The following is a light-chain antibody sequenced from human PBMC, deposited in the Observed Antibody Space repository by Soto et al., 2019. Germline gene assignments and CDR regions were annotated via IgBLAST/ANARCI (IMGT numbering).Light chain of an antibody. Sequence: DIQMTQSPSSLSASVGDRVTITCRASQSIRTYLNWYQQKPGKAPELLIFAVSNLQSAVPSRFSGSGSVTDFTLTISSLQPEDFATYYCQQSYSSPRTFGQGTKLEIK. V-gene: IGKV1-39*01. J-gene: IGKJ2*02. CDR3: QQSYSSPRT. CDR2: AVS. CDR1: QSIRTY.